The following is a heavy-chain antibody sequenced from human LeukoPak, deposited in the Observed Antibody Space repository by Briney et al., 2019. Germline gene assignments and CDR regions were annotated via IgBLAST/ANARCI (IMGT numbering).Heavy chain of an antibody. J-gene: IGHJ4*02. CDR3: ARVAEAAAFDY. Sequence: GGSLRLSCAASGFTFSNYSVNWVRQAPGKGLEWVSYISSSSNTIYYADSVKGRFTISRDNAQNSLYLQMNSLRAEDTAVYYCARVAEAAAFDYWGQGTLVTVSS. V-gene: IGHV3-48*01. D-gene: IGHD6-13*01. CDR1: GFTFSNYS. CDR2: ISSSSNTI.